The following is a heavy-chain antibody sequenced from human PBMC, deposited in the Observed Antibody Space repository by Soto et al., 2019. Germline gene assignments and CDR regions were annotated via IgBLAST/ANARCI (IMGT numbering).Heavy chain of an antibody. D-gene: IGHD1-7*01. Sequence: QVHLQQRGAGLLKPSETLSLNCVVSGESFSGYYWSWIRQTPGMGLEWIGEVDHRVSTTYNPSLKNRASISIDSSKNLFSLELTSVTAADTALYFCARYEYGNSLYGVDVWGQGTRVTVSS. CDR3: ARYEYGNSLYGVDV. CDR2: VDHRVST. V-gene: IGHV4-34*02. J-gene: IGHJ6*02. CDR1: GESFSGYY.